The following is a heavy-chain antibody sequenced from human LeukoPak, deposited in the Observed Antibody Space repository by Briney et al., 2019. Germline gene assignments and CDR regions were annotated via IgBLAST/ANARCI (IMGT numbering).Heavy chain of an antibody. CDR2: INHSGST. J-gene: IGHJ4*02. V-gene: IGHV4-34*01. CDR3: ARGPLWFGEPNRD. D-gene: IGHD3-10*01. Sequence: PSETLSLTCAVYGGSFSGYYWSWIRQPPGKGLEWIGEINHSGSTNYNPSLKSRVTISVDTSKNQFSLKLSSVTAADTAAYYCARGPLWFGEPNRDWGQGTLVTVSS. CDR1: GGSFSGYY.